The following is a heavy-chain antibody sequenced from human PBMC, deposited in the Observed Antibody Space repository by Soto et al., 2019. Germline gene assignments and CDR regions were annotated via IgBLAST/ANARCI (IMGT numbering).Heavy chain of an antibody. D-gene: IGHD2-15*01. CDR3: AKGYQGHPPNYFDY. Sequence: EVPLVESGGGLVQPGRSLRLSCAASGFTFDDYAMHWVRQAPGKGLEWVSGISWNSGSIGYADSVKGRFTISRDNAKNYLYLQMNSLRAEDTALYYCAKGYQGHPPNYFDYWGQGTLVTVSS. CDR2: ISWNSGSI. J-gene: IGHJ4*02. CDR1: GFTFDDYA. V-gene: IGHV3-9*01.